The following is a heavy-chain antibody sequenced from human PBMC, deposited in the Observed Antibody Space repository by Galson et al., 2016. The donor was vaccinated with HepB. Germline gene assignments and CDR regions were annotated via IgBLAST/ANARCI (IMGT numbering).Heavy chain of an antibody. CDR3: AKAGSGYSENYFDY. V-gene: IGHV3-23*01. CDR1: GFTFSNYA. CDR2: ISGGSGCGSI. Sequence: SLRLSCAVSGFTFSNYAMTWVRQAPGKGLERVSVISGGSGCGSIYYTHSWKGRFTSSRARSKNTLYRQMDNLRARDTARYYCAKAGSGYSENYFDYWGQETLVTVSS. J-gene: IGHJ4*02. D-gene: IGHD5-12*01.